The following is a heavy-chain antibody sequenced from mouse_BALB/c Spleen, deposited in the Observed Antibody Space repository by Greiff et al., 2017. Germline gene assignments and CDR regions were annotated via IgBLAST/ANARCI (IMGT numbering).Heavy chain of an antibody. Sequence: VKLQESGPGLVAPSQSLSITCTVSGFSLTGYGVNWVRQPPGKGLEWLGMIWGDGSTDYNSALKSRLSISKDNSKSQVFLKMNSLQTDDTARYYCARDGDYGYGYFDVWGAGTTVTVSS. J-gene: IGHJ1*01. D-gene: IGHD2-13*01. CDR1: GFSLTGYG. CDR2: IWGDGST. CDR3: ARDGDYGYGYFDV. V-gene: IGHV2-6-7*02.